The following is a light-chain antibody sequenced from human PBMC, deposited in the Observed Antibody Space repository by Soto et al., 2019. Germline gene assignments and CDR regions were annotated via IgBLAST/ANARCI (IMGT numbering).Light chain of an antibody. CDR1: QDISNY. CDR3: QHYNNLPFT. Sequence: DIQMTQSPSSLSASVGDRVTITCQASQDISNYLNWYQQKPGKAPKLLIYDASNLETGVPSRFSGSGSGTDFTFIISILQPEDIATYYCQHYNNLPFTFGPGTKVDIK. CDR2: DAS. V-gene: IGKV1-33*01. J-gene: IGKJ3*01.